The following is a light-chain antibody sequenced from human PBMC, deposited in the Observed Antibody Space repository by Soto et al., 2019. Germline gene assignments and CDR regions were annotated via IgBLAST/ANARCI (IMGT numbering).Light chain of an antibody. CDR2: QTS. CDR3: HQRQSWPRT. V-gene: IGKV3-11*01. Sequence: EIVLTQSPATLSSFPVDRSTLSCRASQYINTRLAWYQHRPGQAPRLLIYQTSIRAAGIPARFSASGSGTDFTLTISDVQPEDFALYYCHQRQSWPRTFGQGTKVDIK. CDR1: QYINTR. J-gene: IGKJ1*01.